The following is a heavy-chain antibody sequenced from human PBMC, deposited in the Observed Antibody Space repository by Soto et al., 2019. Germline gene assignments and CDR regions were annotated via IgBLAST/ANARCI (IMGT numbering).Heavy chain of an antibody. Sequence: SETLSLTCSVSGGSFSSYYWSWIRQPAGKGLEWVGRISASGRTTYNPSLKCRVTMSVDTSKNHFSLNLRSVTASDTAVYYGVRGEMIGTVLGSWFDPWGQGTLVTVSS. J-gene: IGHJ5*02. V-gene: IGHV4-4*07. CDR2: ISASGRT. D-gene: IGHD2-21*01. CDR3: VRGEMIGTVLGSWFDP. CDR1: GGSFSSYY.